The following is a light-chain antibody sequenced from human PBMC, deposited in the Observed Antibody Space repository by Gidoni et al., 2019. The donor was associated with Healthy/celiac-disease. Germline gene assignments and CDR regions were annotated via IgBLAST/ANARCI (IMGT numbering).Light chain of an antibody. CDR2: AAS. J-gene: IGKJ2*01. Sequence: DIQMTQSPSSLSASVGDRVTITCRASQSISIYLNWYQQKPGKAPKLLIYAASSLQSGVPSRFSGSGYGTDFTLTISSLQPEDFATYYCKQSYSTPYTFGQGTKLEIK. CDR3: KQSYSTPYT. CDR1: QSISIY. V-gene: IGKV1-39*01.